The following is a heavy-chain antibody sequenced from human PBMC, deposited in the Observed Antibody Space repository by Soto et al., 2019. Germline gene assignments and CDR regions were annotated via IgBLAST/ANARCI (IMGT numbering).Heavy chain of an antibody. Sequence: SETLSLTCTFSGGSISSGDYYWSWIRQPPGKGLEWIGYIYYSGSTYYNPSLKSRVTISVDTSKNQFSLKLSSVTAADTAVYYCAPLRYSQGFDPWGQGTLVTVSS. V-gene: IGHV4-30-4*01. CDR1: GGSISSGDYY. J-gene: IGHJ5*02. CDR3: APLRYSQGFDP. CDR2: IYYSGST. D-gene: IGHD3-9*01.